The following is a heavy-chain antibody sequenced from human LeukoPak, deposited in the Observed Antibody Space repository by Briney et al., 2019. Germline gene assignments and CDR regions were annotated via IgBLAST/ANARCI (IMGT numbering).Heavy chain of an antibody. CDR1: GYTFTSYD. V-gene: IGHV1-8*01. Sequence: ASVKVSCKASGYTFTSYDINWVRQATGQGLEWMGWMNPNSGNTGYAQKFQGRVTMTRNTSISTAYMELSSLRSEDTAVYYCARAQFRYNRNYGQNWFDPWGQGTLVTVSS. CDR3: ARAQFRYNRNYGQNWFDP. D-gene: IGHD1-7*01. CDR2: MNPNSGNT. J-gene: IGHJ5*02.